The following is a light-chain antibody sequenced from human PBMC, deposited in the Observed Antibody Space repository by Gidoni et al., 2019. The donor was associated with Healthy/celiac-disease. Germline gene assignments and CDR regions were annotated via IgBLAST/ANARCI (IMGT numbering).Light chain of an antibody. CDR1: QSLSSR. CDR3: QQYNSYSYT. V-gene: IGKV1-5*01. Sequence: QMTQSPSTLSASVGARVTITCRASQSLSSRLAWYQQKPGKAPKLLIYDASSLESGFPSRFSGSGSGKEFTLTISSLQPDEFATYYCQQYNSYSYTFGQGTKLEIK. J-gene: IGKJ2*01. CDR2: DAS.